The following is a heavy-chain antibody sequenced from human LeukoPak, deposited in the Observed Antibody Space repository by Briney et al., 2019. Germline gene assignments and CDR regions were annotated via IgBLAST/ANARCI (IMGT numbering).Heavy chain of an antibody. J-gene: IGHJ4*02. CDR2: IYSGGST. Sequence: PGGSLRLSCAASGFTFSSYSMNWGRQAPGKGLEWVSVIYSGGSTYYADSVKGRFTISRDNSKSTLYLQMNSLKAEDTAVYYCARGASLYSSGWYYPYWGQGTLVTVSS. V-gene: IGHV3-66*02. D-gene: IGHD6-19*01. CDR1: GFTFSSYS. CDR3: ARGASLYSSGWYYPY.